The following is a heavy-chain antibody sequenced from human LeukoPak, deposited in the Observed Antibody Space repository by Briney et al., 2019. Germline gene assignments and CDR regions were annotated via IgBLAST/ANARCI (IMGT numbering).Heavy chain of an antibody. V-gene: IGHV3-7*01. CDR2: IKQDGSEK. CDR1: GFTFSSYW. CDR3: AREDDYGDFDY. Sequence: PGGSLRLSCAASGFTFSSYWMSWVRQAPGKGLEWVANIKQDGSEKYYVDSVKGRFTISRDNAKNSLYLQVNSLRVEDTAVYYCAREDDYGDFDYWGQGTLVTVSS. J-gene: IGHJ4*02. D-gene: IGHD4-17*01.